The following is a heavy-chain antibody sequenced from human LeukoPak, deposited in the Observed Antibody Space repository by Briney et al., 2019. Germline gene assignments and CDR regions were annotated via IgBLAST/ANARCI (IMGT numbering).Heavy chain of an antibody. CDR2: ISYDGSNK. CDR1: GFTFSSYW. D-gene: IGHD6-19*01. V-gene: IGHV3-30*18. J-gene: IGHJ4*02. Sequence: GGSLRLSCAASGFTFSSYWMHWVRQAPGKGLEWVAVISYDGSNKYYADSVKGRFTISRDNSKNTLYLQMNSLRAEDTAVYYCAKVRSSGWYGPGDYWGQGTLVTVSS. CDR3: AKVRSSGWYGPGDY.